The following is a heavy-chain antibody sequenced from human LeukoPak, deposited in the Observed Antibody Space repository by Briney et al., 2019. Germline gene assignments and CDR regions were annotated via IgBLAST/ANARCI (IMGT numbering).Heavy chain of an antibody. CDR2: ISWNSGSI. J-gene: IGHJ6*02. V-gene: IGHV3-9*01. Sequence: GGSLRLSCAASGFTFDDYAMHWVRQAPGKGLEWVSGISWNSGSIGYADSVKGRFTISRDNSKNTLYLQMNSLRAEDTAVYYCAKDLDSSGYYYYGMDVWGQGTTVTVSS. CDR3: AKDLDSSGYYYYGMDV. D-gene: IGHD3-22*01. CDR1: GFTFDDYA.